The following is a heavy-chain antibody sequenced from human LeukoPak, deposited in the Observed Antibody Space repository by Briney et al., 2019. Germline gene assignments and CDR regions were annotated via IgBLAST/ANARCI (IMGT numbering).Heavy chain of an antibody. CDR1: GFTFSDYY. J-gene: IGHJ3*02. CDR2: ISSSGSTI. Sequence: GGSLRLSCAASGFTFSDYYMSWIRQAPGKGLEWVSYISSSGSTIYYADSVKGRFTISRDNAKNSLYLQMNSLRAEDAAVYYCARGYCSGGSCYHDAFDIWGQGTMVTVSS. D-gene: IGHD2-15*01. V-gene: IGHV3-11*01. CDR3: ARGYCSGGSCYHDAFDI.